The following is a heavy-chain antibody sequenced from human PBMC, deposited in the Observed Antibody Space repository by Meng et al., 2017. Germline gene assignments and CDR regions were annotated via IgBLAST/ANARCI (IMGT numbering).Heavy chain of an antibody. D-gene: IGHD2-2*01. V-gene: IGHV1-69*06. CDR2: IIPIFGTA. J-gene: IGHJ4*02. CDR3: ARVGTTDAF. CDR1: GGTFNSYA. Sequence: VMLGQCGVEVKKPGSSGDVPCKASGGTFNSYAISWVRQAPGQGLEWMGGIIPIFGTANYAQKFQGRVTITADKSTSTAYMELSSLRSEDTAVYYCARVGTTDAFWGQGTLVTVSS.